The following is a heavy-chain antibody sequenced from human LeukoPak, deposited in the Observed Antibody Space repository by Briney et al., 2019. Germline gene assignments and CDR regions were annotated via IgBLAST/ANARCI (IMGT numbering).Heavy chain of an antibody. CDR2: IYTSGST. Sequence: SETLSLTCTVSGVSISSYYWSWIRQPAGKGLEWIGRIYTSGSTNYNPSLKSRVTMSVDTSKNQFSLKLSSVTAADTAVYYCAREAVAARWFDPWGQGTLVTVSS. J-gene: IGHJ5*02. CDR1: GVSISSYY. D-gene: IGHD6-19*01. CDR3: AREAVAARWFDP. V-gene: IGHV4-4*07.